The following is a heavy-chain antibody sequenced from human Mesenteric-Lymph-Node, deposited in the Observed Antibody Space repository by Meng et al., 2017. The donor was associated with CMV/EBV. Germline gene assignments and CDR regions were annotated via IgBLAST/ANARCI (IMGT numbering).Heavy chain of an antibody. CDR2: IIPILGIA. V-gene: IGHV1-69*10. J-gene: IGHJ5*02. CDR1: GGTFSSCA. D-gene: IGHD2-2*01. Sequence: KASGGTFSSCASSWGRQAPGQGLEWRGGIIPILGIANYAQKFQGRVTITADKSTSTAYMELSSLRSEDTAVYYCARRVVVPAKNWFDPWGQGTLVTVSS. CDR3: ARRVVVPAKNWFDP.